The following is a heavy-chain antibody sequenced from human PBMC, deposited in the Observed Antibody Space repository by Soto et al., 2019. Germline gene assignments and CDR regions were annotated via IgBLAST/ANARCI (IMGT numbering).Heavy chain of an antibody. V-gene: IGHV3-33*01. J-gene: IGHJ4*02. Sequence: QVPLVESGGGVVQPGRSLRLSCAASGFSFSTYGMHWVRQAPGKGLEWVAVIWYDGSNKYYADSVKGRFTIARDNCKNTLYLQMNSLRDEDTAVYFCARAVGPFDYWGQGTLVTVSS. CDR3: ARAVGPFDY. CDR1: GFSFSTYG. CDR2: IWYDGSNK.